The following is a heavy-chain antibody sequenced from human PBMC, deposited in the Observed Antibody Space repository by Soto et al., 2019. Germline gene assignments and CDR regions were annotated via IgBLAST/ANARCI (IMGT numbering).Heavy chain of an antibody. Sequence: QVQLVQSGAEVKKPGSSVKVSCKTSGGAFSSHSVSWVRQAPGQGLEWMGGIIPIFGSVNYAQKFEDRVTITADESTRTAYMDLSSVRSEDTAVYYCARARSPRIFVRPLFAYWRQGTLVTISS. V-gene: IGHV1-69*01. CDR3: ARARSPRIFVRPLFAY. CDR2: IIPIFGSV. CDR1: GGAFSSHS. J-gene: IGHJ4*01. D-gene: IGHD2-15*01.